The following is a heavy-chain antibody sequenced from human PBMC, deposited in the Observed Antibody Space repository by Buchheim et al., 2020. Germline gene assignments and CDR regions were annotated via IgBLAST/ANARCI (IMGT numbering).Heavy chain of an antibody. CDR3: AREGSTSCYLVCVGMDV. CDR2: ISGSGGST. D-gene: IGHD2-2*01. V-gene: IGHV3-23*01. J-gene: IGHJ6*02. Sequence: EVQLLESGGGLVHPGGSLRLSCAASGFTFSSYAMSWVRQAPGKGLEWVSGISGSGGSTYYADSVKGRFTISRDNSKNTLDLQMDSLRGEDTAVYYCAREGSTSCYLVCVGMDVWGQGTT. CDR1: GFTFSSYA.